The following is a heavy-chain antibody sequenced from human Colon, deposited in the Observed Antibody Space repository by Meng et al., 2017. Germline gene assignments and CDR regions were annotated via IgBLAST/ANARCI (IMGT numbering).Heavy chain of an antibody. CDR2: IDYRGSA. Sequence: QVQLQESGSGLVKPSQTLSLTCTVSGGSFVTTDHYWSWVRQPPGKGLEWIGYIDYRGSAYYNLALESRILMSVDTAKQQFSLKLSSVAAADTAVYFCTRIRLYDNSGHFSPSFDSWGPGALVTVSS. CDR3: TRIRLYDNSGHFSPSFDS. V-gene: IGHV4-30-4*01. CDR1: GGSFVTTDHY. J-gene: IGHJ4*02. D-gene: IGHD3-22*01.